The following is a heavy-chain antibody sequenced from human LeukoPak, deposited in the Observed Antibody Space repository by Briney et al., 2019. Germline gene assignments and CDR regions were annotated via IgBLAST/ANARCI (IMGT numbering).Heavy chain of an antibody. CDR1: GFTFSNFA. J-gene: IGHJ4*02. V-gene: IGHV3-23*01. CDR3: AKSIDFTGYSSWDY. CDR2: ISGSGIRT. Sequence: PGRSLRLSCSASGFTFSNFAMSWVRQAPGKGLEWVSGISGSGIRTFSADSVKGRFTISRDNSKNTLYLQIHCLRAEDTAVYYCAKSIDFTGYSSWDYWGRGTLVTVSS. D-gene: IGHD3-9*01.